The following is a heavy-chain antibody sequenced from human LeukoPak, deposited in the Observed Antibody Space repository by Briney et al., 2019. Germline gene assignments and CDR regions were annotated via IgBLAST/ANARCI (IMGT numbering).Heavy chain of an antibody. D-gene: IGHD5-24*01. V-gene: IGHV4-59*01. CDR1: GGSISSYY. J-gene: IGHJ4*02. CDR2: ICYSGST. Sequence: PSETLSLTCTVSGGSISSYYWSWIRQPPGKGLEWIAYICYSGSTNYNPSLKSRVTISVDTSKNQFSLKLSSVTAADTAVYYCARSMVTIPIPGGYWGQGTLVTVSS. CDR3: ARSMVTIPIPGGY.